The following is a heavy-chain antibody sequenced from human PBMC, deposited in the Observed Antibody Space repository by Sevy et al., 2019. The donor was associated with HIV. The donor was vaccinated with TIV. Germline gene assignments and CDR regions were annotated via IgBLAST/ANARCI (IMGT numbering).Heavy chain of an antibody. D-gene: IGHD2-2*01. Sequence: SETLSLTCAVHGGSFSGYYWNWIRQPPGKGLEWIGEITNSGSTNYNPSLKSRVTIPVDTPKNQFSLKLSSVTAADTAVYYCARSPPIVVVPGAPSWFDPWGQGTLVTVSS. CDR1: GGSFSGYY. CDR2: ITNSGST. V-gene: IGHV4-34*01. CDR3: ARSPPIVVVPGAPSWFDP. J-gene: IGHJ5*02.